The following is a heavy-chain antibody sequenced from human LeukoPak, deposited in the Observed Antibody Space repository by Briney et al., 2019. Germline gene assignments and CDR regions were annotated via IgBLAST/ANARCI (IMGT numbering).Heavy chain of an antibody. D-gene: IGHD3-16*02. J-gene: IGHJ3*02. CDR1: GGSFCGYY. Sequence: SETLSLTCAVYGGSFCGYYWSWIRQPPGKGLEWIGEINHSGSTNYNPSLKSRVTISVDTSKNQFSLKLSSVTASDTAVYYCARGVIGFIWGQGTMVTVSS. CDR3: ARGVIGFI. V-gene: IGHV4-34*01. CDR2: INHSGST.